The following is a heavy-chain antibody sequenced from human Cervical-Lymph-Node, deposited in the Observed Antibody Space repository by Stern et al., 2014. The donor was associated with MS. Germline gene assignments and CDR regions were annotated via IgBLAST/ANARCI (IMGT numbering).Heavy chain of an antibody. Sequence: EVQLVESGAELIRPGESLKISCKGSGYKFSIYWIAWVRQMPGKGLEWMGIIYPGDAETRYTPSFQGQVTMSADKSTIPPSLQHSSLNASDTAMYFCARQTTAWASDVWGQGTLVTVSS. CDR3: ARQTTAWASDV. J-gene: IGHJ4*02. CDR1: GYKFSIYW. CDR2: IYPGDAET. V-gene: IGHV5-51*01. D-gene: IGHD1-14*01.